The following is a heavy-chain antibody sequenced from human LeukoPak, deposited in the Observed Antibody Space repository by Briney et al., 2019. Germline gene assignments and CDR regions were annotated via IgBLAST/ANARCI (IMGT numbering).Heavy chain of an antibody. CDR2: VTSYNGDT. D-gene: IGHD5-24*01. V-gene: IGHV1-18*01. Sequence: ASVKVSCKASGYTFNNYGISWVRPVPGQGLEWMGWVTSYNGDTNYAQKFQGRVTMSTDTSTSTAYMELSSLRSEDTAVYYCARGADHVKRWLQLDPYYYYMDVWGKGTTVTISS. J-gene: IGHJ6*03. CDR3: ARGADHVKRWLQLDPYYYYMDV. CDR1: GYTFNNYG.